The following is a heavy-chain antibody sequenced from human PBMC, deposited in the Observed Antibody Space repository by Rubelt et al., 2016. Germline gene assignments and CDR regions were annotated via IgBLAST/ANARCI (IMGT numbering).Heavy chain of an antibody. Sequence: QVQMVQSGAEVKKPGSSVKVSCKDPGGTFYSYAINWVRQTPGQGLEWMGRIVPTLRLADYAQKFQGRLTITADRSTGTAYVGLGRLTADDTAVCYCATERTIMARGAGSWGERALVTV. CDR2: IVPTLRLA. CDR3: ATERTIMARGAGS. J-gene: IGHJ5*02. D-gene: IGHD5-24*01. CDR1: GGTFYSYA. V-gene: IGHV1-69*04.